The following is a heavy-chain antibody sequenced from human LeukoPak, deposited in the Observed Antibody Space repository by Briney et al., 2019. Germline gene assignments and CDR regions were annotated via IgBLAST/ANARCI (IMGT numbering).Heavy chain of an antibody. D-gene: IGHD3-3*01. V-gene: IGHV4-34*01. CDR1: GGSFSGYY. Sequence: SETLSLTCAVYGGSFSGYYWSWTRQPPGKGLEWIGEINHSGSTNYNPSLKSRVTISVDTSKNQFSLKLSSVTAWDTPVYCCARLLITIFGVVYQNYFDYWGQGTLVTVSS. J-gene: IGHJ4*02. CDR2: INHSGST. CDR3: ARLLITIFGVVYQNYFDY.